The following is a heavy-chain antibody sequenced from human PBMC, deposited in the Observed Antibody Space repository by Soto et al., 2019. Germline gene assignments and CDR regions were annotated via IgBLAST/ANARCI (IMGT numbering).Heavy chain of an antibody. D-gene: IGHD1-7*01. Sequence: EVQLAESGGGMVQPGGSLRLSCVASGFTFSSYDMHWVRQAPGKGLEYVSSISRNGGTTYYGNSVKGRFTTSRDNSKNTLYLQMGSLRAEDMAVYYCVRRVSGNYDYWGQGTLVTVSS. V-gene: IGHV3-64*01. CDR2: ISRNGGTT. J-gene: IGHJ4*02. CDR3: VRRVSGNYDY. CDR1: GFTFSSYD.